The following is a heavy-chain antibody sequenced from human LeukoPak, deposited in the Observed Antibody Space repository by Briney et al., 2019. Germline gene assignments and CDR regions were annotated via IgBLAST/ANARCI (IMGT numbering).Heavy chain of an antibody. CDR3: AREYQYGFDY. Sequence: ASVKVSCKASGYTFTGYYMHWVRQAPGQGLEWMGWINPKSGGTNYAQKFQDRVTMTRDTSISTAYMELSRLTSDDTAVYYCAREYQYGFDYWGQGALVTVSS. CDR2: INPKSGGT. J-gene: IGHJ4*02. D-gene: IGHD3-10*01. V-gene: IGHV1-2*02. CDR1: GYTFTGYY.